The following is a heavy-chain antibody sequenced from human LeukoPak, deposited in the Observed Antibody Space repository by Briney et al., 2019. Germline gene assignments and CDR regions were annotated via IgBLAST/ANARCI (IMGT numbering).Heavy chain of an antibody. CDR3: ARGGWGTAMVIRRYNWFDP. V-gene: IGHV3-33*01. CDR2: IWYDGSNK. CDR1: GFTFSSYG. J-gene: IGHJ5*02. Sequence: GGSLRLSCAASGFTFSSYGMHWVRQAPGKGLEWVAVIWYDGSNKYYADSVKGRFTISRDNSKNTLYLQMNSPRAEDTAVYYCARGGWGTAMVIRRYNWFDPWGQGTLVTVSS. D-gene: IGHD5-18*01.